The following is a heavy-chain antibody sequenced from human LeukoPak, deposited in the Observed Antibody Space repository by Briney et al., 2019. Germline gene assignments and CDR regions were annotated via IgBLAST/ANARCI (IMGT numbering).Heavy chain of an antibody. D-gene: IGHD3-22*01. CDR3: TRDQGAPLYYYDSSGQYGMDV. CDR1: GFTFGDYA. CDR2: IRSKAYGGTT. Sequence: PGRSLRLSCTASGFTFGDYAMSWFRQAPGKGLEWVGFIRSKAYGGTTEYAASVKGRFTISRDDSKSIAYLQMNSLKTEDTAVYYCTRDQGAPLYYYDSSGQYGMDVWGQGTTVTVSS. J-gene: IGHJ6*02. V-gene: IGHV3-49*03.